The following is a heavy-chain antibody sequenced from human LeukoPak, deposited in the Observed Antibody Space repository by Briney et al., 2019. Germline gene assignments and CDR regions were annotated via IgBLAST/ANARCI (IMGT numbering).Heavy chain of an antibody. V-gene: IGHV1-18*01. CDR2: ISAYNGNT. D-gene: IGHD6-19*01. Sequence: ASVKVSCKASGYTFTSYGISWVRQAHEQGLEWMGWISAYNGNTNYAQKLQGRVTMTTDTSTSTAYMELRSLRYDDTAVYYCASSLPDSGWYRSFDYWGQGTLVTVSS. CDR1: GYTFTSYG. CDR3: ASSLPDSGWYRSFDY. J-gene: IGHJ4*02.